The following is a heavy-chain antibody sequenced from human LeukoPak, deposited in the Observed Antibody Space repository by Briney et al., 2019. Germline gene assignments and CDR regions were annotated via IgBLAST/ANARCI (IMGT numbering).Heavy chain of an antibody. CDR2: IWHDGSNK. V-gene: IGHV3-33*08. Sequence: GGSLRLSCAASGFTFSDYALSWVRQAPGKGLEWVAVIWHDGSNKYYADSVKGRFTISRDNPKNTLYLQMNSLRAEDTAVYYCARDARSFIYDSSGYYYPDPSMTFDYWGQGILVTVSS. J-gene: IGHJ4*02. D-gene: IGHD3-22*01. CDR3: ARDARSFIYDSSGYYYPDPSMTFDY. CDR1: GFTFSDYA.